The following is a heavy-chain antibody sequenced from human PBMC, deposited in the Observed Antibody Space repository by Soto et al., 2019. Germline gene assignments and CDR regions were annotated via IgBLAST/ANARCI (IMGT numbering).Heavy chain of an antibody. Sequence: KVSCKASGGTFSRNTISWVRQAPGQGLEWMGGIMPIFGSANYAQKFQGRVTITADENTRTVYMELSRLRSEDTAVYYCARQFDSDTTGYYYAYWGQGTLVTVSS. CDR3: ARQFDSDTTGYYYAY. D-gene: IGHD3-22*01. CDR2: IMPIFGSA. J-gene: IGHJ4*02. CDR1: GGTFSRNT. V-gene: IGHV1-69*01.